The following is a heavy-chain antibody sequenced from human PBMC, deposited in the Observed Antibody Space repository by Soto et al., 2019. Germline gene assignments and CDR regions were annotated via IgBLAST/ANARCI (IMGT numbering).Heavy chain of an antibody. CDR3: ASYRYDY. CDR2: TYYRSRWYH. CDR1: GDSISSNSAA. J-gene: IGHJ4*02. V-gene: IGHV6-1*01. Sequence: SQTLSLTCAISGDSISSNSAAWNWIRQSPSRGFEWLGRTYYRSRWYHDYAVSVKSRIIINPDTSKNQVSLQLNSVTPDDTAVNYCASYRYDYWGQGTVDTVSS. D-gene: IGHD4-4*01.